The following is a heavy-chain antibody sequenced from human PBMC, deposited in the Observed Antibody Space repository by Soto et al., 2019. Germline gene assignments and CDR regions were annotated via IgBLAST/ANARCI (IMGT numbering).Heavy chain of an antibody. CDR2: ISSNGGST. CDR1: GFTFSSYA. J-gene: IGHJ4*02. V-gene: IGHV3-64*01. Sequence: PGGSLRLSCAASGFTFSSYAMHWVRQAPGKGLEYVSAISSNGGSTYYANSVKGRFTISRDNSKNTLYLQMGSLRAEDMAVYYCALAVAGPFDYWGQGTLVTVSS. CDR3: ALAVAGPFDY. D-gene: IGHD6-19*01.